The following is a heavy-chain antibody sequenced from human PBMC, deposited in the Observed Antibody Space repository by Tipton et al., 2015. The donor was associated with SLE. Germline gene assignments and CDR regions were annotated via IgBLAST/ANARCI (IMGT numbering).Heavy chain of an antibody. V-gene: IGHV4-61*02. D-gene: IGHD6-13*01. CDR2: IYTSGST. Sequence: TLSLTCTVSGGSISSGSYYWSWIRQPAGKGLEWIGRIYTSGSTNYNPSLKSRVTISVDTSKNQFSLKLSSVTAADTAVYYCAGERLYSSSWFSDWGQGTLVTVSS. CDR1: GGSISSGSYY. CDR3: AGERLYSSSWFSD. J-gene: IGHJ4*02.